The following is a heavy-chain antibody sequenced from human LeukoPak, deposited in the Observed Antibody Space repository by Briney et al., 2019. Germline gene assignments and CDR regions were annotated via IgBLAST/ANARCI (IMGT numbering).Heavy chain of an antibody. D-gene: IGHD3-3*01. CDR2: ISGDGTNK. V-gene: IGHV3-30-3*01. J-gene: IGHJ4*02. Sequence: GGSLRLSCEASGFFFSSYCMHWVRQAPGKGLEWLAVISGDGTNKYYAESVKGRFTVSRDNSKTTVLVQLNSLRVEDTAVYYCARCRENDFWSGSPVDHWGQGTLVTVSS. CDR1: GFFFSSYC. CDR3: ARCRENDFWSGSPVDH.